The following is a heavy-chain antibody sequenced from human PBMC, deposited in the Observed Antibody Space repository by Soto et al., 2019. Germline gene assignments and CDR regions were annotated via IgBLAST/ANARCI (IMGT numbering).Heavy chain of an antibody. J-gene: IGHJ5*02. CDR3: ARERDGWSDP. CDR2: INTGSTTK. CDR1: GFTLTGYS. V-gene: IGHV3-48*01. Sequence: EVKVVESGGALVQPGRSLRLSCAASGFTLTGYSMNWFRQAPGKGLEWVSYINTGSTTKNYADSVKGRFTISRDNARNSLFLEMASLRVEDTAVYYCARERDGWSDPWGQGTLVTIS.